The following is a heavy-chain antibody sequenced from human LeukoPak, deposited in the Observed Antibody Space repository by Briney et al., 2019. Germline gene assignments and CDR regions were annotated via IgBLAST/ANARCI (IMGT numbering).Heavy chain of an antibody. J-gene: IGHJ4*02. CDR1: GFTFSGSA. Sequence: GGSLRLSCAASGFTFSGSAMHWVRKASGKGLEWVGRIRSKANNYATAYAASVTGRFTISRDDSKNTAYLQMNSLKTEDTAVYYCTFGSGSSHWGQGTLVTVSS. D-gene: IGHD3-10*01. CDR3: TFGSGSSH. CDR2: IRSKANNYAT. V-gene: IGHV3-73*01.